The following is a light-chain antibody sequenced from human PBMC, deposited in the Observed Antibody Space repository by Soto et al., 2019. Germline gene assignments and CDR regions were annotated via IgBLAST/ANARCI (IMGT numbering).Light chain of an antibody. J-gene: IGKJ5*01. Sequence: EIVLTQSPATLSLSPGERATLSCRASQSVSSYLAWYQQKPGQAPRLLIYDASNRATGIPARFSGSGSGTDFAHPISSLEPEDFAVYYCQQRSDWPRVTFGQGTRLEIK. CDR2: DAS. CDR3: QQRSDWPRVT. V-gene: IGKV3-11*01. CDR1: QSVSSY.